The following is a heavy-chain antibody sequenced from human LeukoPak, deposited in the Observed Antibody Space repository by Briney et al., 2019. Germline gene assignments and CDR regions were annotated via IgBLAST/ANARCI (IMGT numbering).Heavy chain of an antibody. CDR3: ASPSHQLLLDAFDI. Sequence: PGESLRLSCAASGFTFSSYGMHWVRQAPGKGLEWVAFIRYDGSNKYYADSVKGRFTISRDNSKNTLYLQMNSLRAEDTAVYYCASPSHQLLLDAFDIWGQGTMVTVSS. D-gene: IGHD2-2*01. V-gene: IGHV3-30*02. CDR1: GFTFSSYG. CDR2: IRYDGSNK. J-gene: IGHJ3*02.